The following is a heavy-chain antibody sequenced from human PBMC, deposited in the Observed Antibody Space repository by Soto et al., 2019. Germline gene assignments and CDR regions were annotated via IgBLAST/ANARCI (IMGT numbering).Heavy chain of an antibody. V-gene: IGHV4-39*02. CDR1: GGSISSNSYY. Sequence: SETLSLTCTVSGGSISSNSYYWGWIRQPPGKGLEWIASIYYIGSPYYNPSLKSRVTISVDTSKNQFSLKLISVTAADTALYYCVRDAGIAGRPAPFSYWGQGTLVTVSS. D-gene: IGHD6-13*01. CDR3: VRDAGIAGRPAPFSY. J-gene: IGHJ4*02. CDR2: IYYIGSP.